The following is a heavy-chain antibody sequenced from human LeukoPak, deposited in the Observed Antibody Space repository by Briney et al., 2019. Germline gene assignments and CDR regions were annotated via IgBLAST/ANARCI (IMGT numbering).Heavy chain of an antibody. V-gene: IGHV4-39*01. CDR3: SRHAGGIAAAGTKPFDY. Sequence: SETLSLTCTVSGASFSSSTYYWGWIRQPPGKGLEWIGSIYYSGSTYYNPSLKSRVTMSVDTSKNQFSLKLSSVTAADTAVYYCSRHAGGIAAAGTKPFDYWGQGTLVTVSS. CDR1: GASFSSSTYY. J-gene: IGHJ4*02. D-gene: IGHD6-13*01. CDR2: IYYSGST.